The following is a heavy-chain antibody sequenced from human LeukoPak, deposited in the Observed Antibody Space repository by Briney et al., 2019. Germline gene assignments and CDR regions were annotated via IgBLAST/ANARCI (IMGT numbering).Heavy chain of an antibody. CDR1: GYSISSGYY. Sequence: SETLSLTCAVSGYSISSGYYRGWIRQPPGKGLEWIVSIYYIGSTYYNPSLKRRATLSVDTSKNQSSLKLSSVTAADTAVYYCATVWGYYYYYYMDVWGKGTTVTVSS. V-gene: IGHV4-38-2*01. D-gene: IGHD2-8*01. CDR2: IYYIGST. CDR3: ATVWGYYYYYYMDV. J-gene: IGHJ6*03.